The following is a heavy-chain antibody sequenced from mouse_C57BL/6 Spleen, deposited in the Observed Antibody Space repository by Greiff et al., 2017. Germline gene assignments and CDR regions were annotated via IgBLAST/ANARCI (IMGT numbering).Heavy chain of an antibody. J-gene: IGHJ3*01. Sequence: QVQLQQPGAELVRPGSSVKLSCKASGYTFTSYWMDWVKQRPGQGLEWIGNIYPSDSETHYTQKFKGKATLTVDTSSSTAYLQLSSLTSEDSAVYYCARDDGFADWGQGTLVTVSA. CDR3: ARDDGFAD. D-gene: IGHD2-3*01. V-gene: IGHV1-61*01. CDR2: IYPSDSET. CDR1: GYTFTSYW.